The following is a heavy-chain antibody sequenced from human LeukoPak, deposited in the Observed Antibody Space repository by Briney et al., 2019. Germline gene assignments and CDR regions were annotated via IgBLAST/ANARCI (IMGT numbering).Heavy chain of an antibody. CDR2: IGIDSGNT. J-gene: IGHJ4*02. CDR1: GLTFSTYW. D-gene: IGHD5-24*01. CDR3: ARDYKYAFDN. Sequence: GGSLRLSCAASGLTFSTYWMTWVRQAPGKGLEWISYIGIDSGNTNYADSVKGRFTVSGDKAKNSLYLQMNSLRVEDTAVYYCARDYKYAFDNWGQGTLVTVSS. V-gene: IGHV3-48*01.